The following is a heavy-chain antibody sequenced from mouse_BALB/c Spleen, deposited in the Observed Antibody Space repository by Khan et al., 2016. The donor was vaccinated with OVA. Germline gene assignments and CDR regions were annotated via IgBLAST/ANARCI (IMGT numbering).Heavy chain of an antibody. V-gene: IGHV3-2*02. Sequence: EVKLQESGPGLVTPSQSLSLTCTVTDYSITSDYAWNWLRQFPGNKLEWMGYISSSGTTSYHPSIKSRISITRDPYKNQFFLQWKSVTTDDTATYYCARSHYYIYGYAMDYWGRGTSVTVSS. CDR3: ARSHYYIYGYAMDY. CDR2: ISSSGTT. CDR1: DYSITSDYA. D-gene: IGHD2-12*01. J-gene: IGHJ4*01.